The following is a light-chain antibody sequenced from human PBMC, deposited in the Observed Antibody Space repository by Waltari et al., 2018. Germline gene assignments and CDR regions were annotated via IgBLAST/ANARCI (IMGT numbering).Light chain of an antibody. Sequence: DIVLTQSPDSLALSLGDSATISRRCSLGVLSSINSNTYLAWYQQSPGQPPKLLFYWASTRVSGIHDRLDGGGSGTDFTLTISGLQAEDLAVYYWQQYYTTPCTFGQGTRLEI. CDR2: WAS. J-gene: IGKJ2*02. CDR1: LGVLSSINSNTY. CDR3: QQYYTTPCT. V-gene: IGKV4-1*01.